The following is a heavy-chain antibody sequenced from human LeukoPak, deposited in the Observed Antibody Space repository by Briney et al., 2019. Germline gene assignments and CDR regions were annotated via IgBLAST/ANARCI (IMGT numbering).Heavy chain of an antibody. V-gene: IGHV4-38-2*02. D-gene: IGHD3-16*02. CDR3: ARQGEDYVWGSYRSFDY. CDR2: IYHSGST. Sequence: SETLSLTCTVSGYSISSGYYWGWIRQPPGKGLEWIGTIYHSGSTYYNPSLKSRVTMSVDTSKNQFSLTLNSVTAADTAVYYCARQGEDYVWGSYRSFDYWGQGTLVTVSS. CDR1: GYSISSGYY. J-gene: IGHJ4*02.